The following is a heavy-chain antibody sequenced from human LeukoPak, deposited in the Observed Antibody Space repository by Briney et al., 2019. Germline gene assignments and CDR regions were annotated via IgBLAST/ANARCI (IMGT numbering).Heavy chain of an antibody. CDR1: GFTFSTYT. CDR3: ARDLTNIHTTGSTYDAIDI. D-gene: IGHD1-1*01. V-gene: IGHV3-21*01. CDR2: ISSRSSYI. Sequence: GGSLRLSCAASGFTFSTYTMNWVRQAPGKGLEWVSSISSRSSYIYYADSVKGRFTISRDNSKNTLFLQMNSVRAEDTAVYYCARDLTNIHTTGSTYDAIDIWGQGTMVTVSS. J-gene: IGHJ3*02.